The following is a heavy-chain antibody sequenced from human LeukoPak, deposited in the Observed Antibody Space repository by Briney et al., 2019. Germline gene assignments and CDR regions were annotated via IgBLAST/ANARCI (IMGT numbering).Heavy chain of an antibody. V-gene: IGHV3-11*06. CDR3: ARGGYSNSYDF. D-gene: IGHD6-6*01. CDR1: GFTLSDYY. Sequence: PGGSLRLSCVASGFTLSDYYMSWIRQAPGKGVEWVSYISSSSSYTNYADSVKGRFTISRDNAKNSLYLQMNSLRAEDTAVYYCARGGYSNSYDFWGQGNLVTVSS. CDR2: ISSSSSYT. J-gene: IGHJ4*02.